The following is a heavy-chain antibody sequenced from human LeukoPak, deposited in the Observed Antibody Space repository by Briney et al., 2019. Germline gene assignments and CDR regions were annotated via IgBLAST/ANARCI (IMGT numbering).Heavy chain of an antibody. Sequence: PGGSLRLSCAASGFTFSSYWMTWVRQAPGKGLEWVANIREDGSEKYYVDSVKGRFTISRDNAKNSLYLQMNSLRAEDTAVYYCARGSVSNYGPTTIDYWGQGTLVTVSS. V-gene: IGHV3-7*01. CDR2: IREDGSEK. CDR1: GFTFSSYW. D-gene: IGHD4/OR15-4a*01. CDR3: ARGSVSNYGPTTIDY. J-gene: IGHJ4*02.